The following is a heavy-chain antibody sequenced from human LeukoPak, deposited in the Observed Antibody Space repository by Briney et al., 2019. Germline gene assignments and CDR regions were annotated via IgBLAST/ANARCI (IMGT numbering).Heavy chain of an antibody. V-gene: IGHV4-31*03. J-gene: IGHJ4*02. Sequence: SETLPLTCTVSDDSISSVGYYWTWIRQYPGKGLEWIGYIHYSGNTYYNPSLKSRVTISVDTSKNHFSLRLSSVTAADTAVYYCASGNGYYYRYFDYWGQGTLVTVSS. CDR3: ASGNGYYYRYFDY. CDR2: IHYSGNT. D-gene: IGHD3-22*01. CDR1: DDSISSVGYY.